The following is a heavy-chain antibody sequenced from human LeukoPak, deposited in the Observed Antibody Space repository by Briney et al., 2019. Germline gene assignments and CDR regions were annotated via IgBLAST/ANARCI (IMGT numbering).Heavy chain of an antibody. CDR1: GGSISSYY. V-gene: IGHV4-59*12. CDR2: IYYSGST. J-gene: IGHJ4*02. D-gene: IGHD2-21*01. CDR3: ARGRPPYGY. Sequence: TSETLSLTCTVSGGSISSYYWSWIRQPPGKGLEWIGYIYYSGSTNYNPSLKSRVTISVDTSKNQFSLKLSSVTAADTAVYYCARGRPPYGYWGQGTLVTVSS.